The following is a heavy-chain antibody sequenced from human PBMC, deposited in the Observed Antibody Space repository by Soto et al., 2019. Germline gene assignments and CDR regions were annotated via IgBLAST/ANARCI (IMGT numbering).Heavy chain of an antibody. J-gene: IGHJ6*02. CDR2: ISTYNGNT. D-gene: IGHD1-26*01. CDR3: ARDRENYGMDV. CDR1: GYTFTSYG. V-gene: IGHV1-18*01. Sequence: XSVKVSYTASGYTFTSYGISWGRQAPGQGLEWMGWISTYNGNTNYVQKLQGRVTMTTDTSTSTVYMELRSLRSDDTAVYYCARDRENYGMDVWGQGTTVTVSS.